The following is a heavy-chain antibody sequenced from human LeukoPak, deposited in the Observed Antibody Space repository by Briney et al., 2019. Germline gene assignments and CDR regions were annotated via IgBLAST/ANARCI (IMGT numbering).Heavy chain of an antibody. CDR3: AKNVRYPPVDY. Sequence: PGGSLRLFCAASGFTFDDYAMHWVRQAPGKGLEWVSLMSGDGGSTYYADSVKGRFTISRDNSKNTLYLQMNSLRAEVTAVYYCAKNVRYPPVDYWGQGTLVTVSS. J-gene: IGHJ4*02. D-gene: IGHD3-16*02. CDR1: GFTFDDYA. V-gene: IGHV3-23*01. CDR2: MSGDGGST.